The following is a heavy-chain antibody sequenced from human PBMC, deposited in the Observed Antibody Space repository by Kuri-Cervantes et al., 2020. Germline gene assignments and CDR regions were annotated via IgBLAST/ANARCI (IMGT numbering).Heavy chain of an antibody. CDR3: ARDFHGDYLIVPGAPSYGMDV. V-gene: IGHV3-7*01. J-gene: IGHJ6*02. CDR2: IKQDGSEK. D-gene: IGHD4-17*01. Sequence: GGSLRLSCAASGLIFSSYTMNWVRQAPGKGLEWVANIKQDGSEKYYVDSVKGRFTISRDNAKNSLYLQMNSLRAEDTAVYYCARDFHGDYLIVPGAPSYGMDVWGQGTTVTVSS. CDR1: GLIFSSYT.